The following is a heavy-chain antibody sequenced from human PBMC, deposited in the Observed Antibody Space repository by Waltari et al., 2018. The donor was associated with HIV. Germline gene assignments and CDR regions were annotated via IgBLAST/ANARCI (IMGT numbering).Heavy chain of an antibody. CDR2: VKTKRGDK. J-gene: IGHJ4*02. V-gene: IGHV1-2*06. CDR3: VRGQRAPLATSKYFFDF. D-gene: IGHD1-1*01. Sequence: SGPEMKKPGSSVKVSCKTSGFSFKDYSIHWVRQALGRGLEWMGRVKTKRGDKNFAQKFQARVTMTRATAITTVYMQLSGLKTDDTAMYFWVRGQRAPLATSKYFFDFWGQGTLLVVSS. CDR1: GFSFKDYS.